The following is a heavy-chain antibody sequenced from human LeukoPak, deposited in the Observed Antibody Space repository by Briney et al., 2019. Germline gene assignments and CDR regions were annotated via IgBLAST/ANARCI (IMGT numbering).Heavy chain of an antibody. J-gene: IGHJ4*02. CDR2: ISGGGSI. CDR1: GFTFSNYA. D-gene: IGHD1-26*01. V-gene: IGHV3-23*01. CDR3: AKVKIRSLSATLDY. Sequence: GGSLRLSCAASGFTFSNYAMNWVRQAPGKGLEWVSVISGGGSISYADSVKGRFTISRDNSKNTLYLQMNSLRAEDTAVYYCAKVKIRSLSATLDYWGQGTLVTVSS.